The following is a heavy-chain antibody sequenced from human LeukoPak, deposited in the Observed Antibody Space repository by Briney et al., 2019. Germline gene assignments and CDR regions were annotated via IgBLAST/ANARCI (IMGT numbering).Heavy chain of an antibody. J-gene: IGHJ6*02. D-gene: IGHD6-19*01. CDR2: INHSGST. CDR1: GGSFSGYY. V-gene: IGHV4-34*01. Sequence: SETLSLTCAVYGGSFSGYYWSWIRQPPGKGLEWIGEINHSGSTNYNPSLKSRVTISVDTSKNQFSLKLSSVTAADTAVYYCARGAIAVAGTPYYYYGMDVWGQGTTVTVSS. CDR3: ARGAIAVAGTPYYYYGMDV.